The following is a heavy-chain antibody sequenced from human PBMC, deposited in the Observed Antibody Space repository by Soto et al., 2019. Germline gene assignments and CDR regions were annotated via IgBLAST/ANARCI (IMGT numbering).Heavy chain of an antibody. Sequence: GGSLRLSCAASGFTFSSYAMSWVRQAPGKGLEWVSAISGSGGSTYYADSVKGRFTISRDNAKNSLYLQMNSLRAEDTAVYYCARDRVDWTAAAGDYWGQGTLVTVSS. CDR2: ISGSGGST. CDR3: ARDRVDWTAAAGDY. D-gene: IGHD6-13*01. V-gene: IGHV3-23*01. CDR1: GFTFSSYA. J-gene: IGHJ4*02.